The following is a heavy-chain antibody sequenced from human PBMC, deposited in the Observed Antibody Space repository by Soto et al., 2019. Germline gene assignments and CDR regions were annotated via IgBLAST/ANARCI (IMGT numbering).Heavy chain of an antibody. CDR2: ISSSSSTI. CDR1: GFTFSSYS. J-gene: IGHJ5*02. V-gene: IGHV3-48*01. Sequence: EVQLVESGGGLVQPGGSLRLSCAASGFTFSSYSMNWVRQAPGKGLEWVSYISSSSSTIYYADSVKGRFTISRDNAKNSLYVQMHGLRAEVTAVYYCARAYYYDSSGYLNWFDPWGQGTLVTVSS. D-gene: IGHD3-22*01. CDR3: ARAYYYDSSGYLNWFDP.